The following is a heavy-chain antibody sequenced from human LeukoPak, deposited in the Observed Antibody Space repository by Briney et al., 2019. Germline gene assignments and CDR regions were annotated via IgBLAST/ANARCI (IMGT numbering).Heavy chain of an antibody. V-gene: IGHV4-38-2*02. CDR3: ARENRYCTGGNCYEMFDS. Sequence: SETLSLTCTVSGYSISSGYYWGWIRQPPGKGLEWIGSIYHSGSTYYNPSLKSRVTISVDTSKNQFSLKLSSVTAADTAVYYCARENRYCTGGNCYEMFDSWGQGALVSVFS. D-gene: IGHD2-15*01. J-gene: IGHJ4*02. CDR1: GYSISSGYY. CDR2: IYHSGST.